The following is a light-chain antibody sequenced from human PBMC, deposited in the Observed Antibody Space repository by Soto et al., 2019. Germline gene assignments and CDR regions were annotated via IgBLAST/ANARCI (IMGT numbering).Light chain of an antibody. CDR1: QDISNY. Sequence: DIQMTQSPSSLSASVGDRVTITCQASQDISNYVNWYQQKPGKAPKLLIYDASNLETGVPSRFSGSVSGTDFTFTISSLKPEDIATYYCQQYDHLPPWTFGQGTKVEIK. CDR2: DAS. V-gene: IGKV1-33*01. CDR3: QQYDHLPPWT. J-gene: IGKJ1*01.